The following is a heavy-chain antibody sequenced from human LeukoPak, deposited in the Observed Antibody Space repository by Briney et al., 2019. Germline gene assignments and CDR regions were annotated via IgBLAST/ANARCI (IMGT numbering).Heavy chain of an antibody. J-gene: IGHJ4*02. D-gene: IGHD3-22*01. Sequence: GSSVKVSCKASGGTFSSYTISWVRQAPGQGLGWMGRIIPILGIANYAQKFQGRVTITADKSTSTAYMELSSLRSEDTAVYYCARGGYYYDSSGYYPFDYWGQGTLVTVSS. CDR2: IIPILGIA. V-gene: IGHV1-69*02. CDR3: ARGGYYYDSSGYYPFDY. CDR1: GGTFSSYT.